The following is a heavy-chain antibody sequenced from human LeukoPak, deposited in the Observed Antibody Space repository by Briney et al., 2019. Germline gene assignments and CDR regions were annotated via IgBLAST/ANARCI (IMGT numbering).Heavy chain of an antibody. D-gene: IGHD1-26*01. CDR2: ISYDGSNK. CDR3: AKELPSARAQWELLRWEFDY. J-gene: IGHJ4*02. V-gene: IGHV3-30*18. Sequence: PGRSLRLSCAASGFTFSSYGMHWFRKAPAKGLEWVAVISYDGSNKYYADSVKGRFTISRDNSKNTLYLQMNSLRAEDTAVYYCAKELPSARAQWELLRWEFDYWGQGTLVTVSS. CDR1: GFTFSSYG.